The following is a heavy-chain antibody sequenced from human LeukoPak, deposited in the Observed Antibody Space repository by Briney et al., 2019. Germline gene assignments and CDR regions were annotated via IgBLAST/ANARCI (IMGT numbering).Heavy chain of an antibody. CDR1: GGSISSSSYY. V-gene: IGHV4-39*07. CDR2: IYYSGST. CDR3: ARVRQQLEYYYYYYYMDV. D-gene: IGHD6-13*01. J-gene: IGHJ6*03. Sequence: SETLSLTCTVSGGSISSSSYYWGWIRQPPGKGLEWIGSIYYSGSTYYNPSLKSRVTISVDTSKNQFSLKLSSVTAADTAVYYCARVRQQLEYYYYYYYMDVWGKGTTVTISS.